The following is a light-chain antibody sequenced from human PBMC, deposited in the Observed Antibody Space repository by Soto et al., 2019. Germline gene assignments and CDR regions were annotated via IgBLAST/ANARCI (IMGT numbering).Light chain of an antibody. Sequence: EIVLTQSPATLSLSPGERATLSCRASQSVSSYLAWYQQKPGQAPRLLIYDASNRATGIPARFSGSGSGTDFTLTISRLELEDFAVYYCQQRSNWRPTWTFGQRTKVEIK. CDR1: QSVSSY. J-gene: IGKJ1*01. V-gene: IGKV3-11*01. CDR2: DAS. CDR3: QQRSNWRPTWT.